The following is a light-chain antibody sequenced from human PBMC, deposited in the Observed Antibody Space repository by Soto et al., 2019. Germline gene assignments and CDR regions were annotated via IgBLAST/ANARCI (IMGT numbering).Light chain of an antibody. J-gene: IGKJ5*01. CDR2: AAS. CDR1: QSISSC. CDR3: QQSYSTPIT. V-gene: IGKV1-39*01. Sequence: DIQMTQSPSSLSASVGDRVTITCRASQSISSCLNWYQQKPGKAPKVLSYAASNLQSGVPSRFSGSGSGTGFTLTISSLQPEDFATYYCQQSYSTPITFGQGTRLEIE.